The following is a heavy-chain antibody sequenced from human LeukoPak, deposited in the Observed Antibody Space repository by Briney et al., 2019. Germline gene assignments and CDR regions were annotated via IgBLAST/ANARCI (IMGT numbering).Heavy chain of an antibody. CDR1: GGSISSYY. CDR3: ARDGGGGDPGAYNWFDP. J-gene: IGHJ5*02. V-gene: IGHV4-59*01. D-gene: IGHD2-21*02. CDR2: IYYSGST. Sequence: SETLSLTCTVSGGSISSYYWSWIRQPPGKGLERIGYIYYSGSTNYNPSLKSRVTISVDTSKNQFSLKLSSVTAADTAVYYCARDGGGGDPGAYNWFDPWGQGTLVTVSS.